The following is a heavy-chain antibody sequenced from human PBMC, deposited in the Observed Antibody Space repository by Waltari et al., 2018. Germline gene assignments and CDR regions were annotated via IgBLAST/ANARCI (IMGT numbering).Heavy chain of an antibody. Sequence: QVQLQESGPGLVKPSETLSLTCTVSGGSISSYYWSWIRQPAGKGLEWIGRIYTSGSTNYNPSLKGRVTMSVDTSKNQFSLKLSSVTAADTAVYYCARHSSSSPYYYYYMDVWGKGTTVTISS. CDR3: ARHSSSSPYYYYYMDV. J-gene: IGHJ6*03. D-gene: IGHD6-6*01. CDR2: IYTSGST. CDR1: GGSISSYY. V-gene: IGHV4-4*07.